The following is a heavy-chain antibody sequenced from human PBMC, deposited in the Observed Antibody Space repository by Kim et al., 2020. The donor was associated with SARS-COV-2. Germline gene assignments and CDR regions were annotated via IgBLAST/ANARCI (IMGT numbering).Heavy chain of an antibody. CDR3: ARAGGVGMVEDYMDV. D-gene: IGHD3-16*01. CDR2: IWNDGSNT. V-gene: IGHV3-33*01. Sequence: GGSLRLSCAASGFTFTNYGMHWVRQASGKGLEWVASIWNDGSNTYYADSVKGRFTISRDNSKNTLYLQMNNRRAEDTAIYNCARAGGVGMVEDYMDVWG. J-gene: IGHJ6*03. CDR1: GFTFTNYG.